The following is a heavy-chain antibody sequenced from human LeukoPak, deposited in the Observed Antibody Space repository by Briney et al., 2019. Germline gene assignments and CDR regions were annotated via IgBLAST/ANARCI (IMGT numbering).Heavy chain of an antibody. D-gene: IGHD2-2*01. J-gene: IGHJ4*02. CDR1: GFTFDDYA. CDR2: ISWNSGSI. Sequence: PGRSLRLSCAASGFTFDDYAMHWVRQAPGKGLEWVSGISWNSGSIGYADSVKGRFTISRDNAKNSLYLQMNSLRAEDMALYYCAKGYCSSTSCYFVDWGQGTLVTVSS. V-gene: IGHV3-9*03. CDR3: AKGYCSSTSCYFVD.